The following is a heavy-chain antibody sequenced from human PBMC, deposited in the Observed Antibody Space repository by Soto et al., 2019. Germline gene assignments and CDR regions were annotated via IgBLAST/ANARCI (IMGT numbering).Heavy chain of an antibody. Sequence: SETLSLTCTVSGGSISSYYWSWIRQPPGKGLEWIGYIYYSGSTNYNPSLKSRVTISVDKSKNQFSLKLSSVTAADTAVYYYYSADYCSDYCGQAPRVTVSS. CDR1: GGSISSYY. CDR3: YSADYCSDY. V-gene: IGHV4-59*01. D-gene: IGHD3-10*01. CDR2: IYYSGST. J-gene: IGHJ4*02.